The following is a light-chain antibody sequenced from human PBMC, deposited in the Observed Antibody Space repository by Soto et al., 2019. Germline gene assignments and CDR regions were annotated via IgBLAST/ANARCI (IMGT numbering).Light chain of an antibody. Sequence: IQMTQSPSTLPASLGDRVTITCRASQSISNCLAWYQQKPGTAPKVLIYHASNLQSGVPSRFSGSGSGTEFTLTISSLQPDDFATYYCQQYNSYSFGQGTKVDIK. J-gene: IGKJ1*01. V-gene: IGKV1-5*01. CDR3: QQYNSYS. CDR1: QSISNC. CDR2: HAS.